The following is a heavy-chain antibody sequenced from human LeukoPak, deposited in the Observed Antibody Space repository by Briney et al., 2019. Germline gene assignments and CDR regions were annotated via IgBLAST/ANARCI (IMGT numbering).Heavy chain of an antibody. CDR3: ARDASNYYDSSGYYYGDDY. V-gene: IGHV3-7*01. CDR2: IKQDGSEK. Sequence: PGGSLRLSCAASGFTFSSYWMSWVRQAPGKGLEWVANIKQDGSEKYYVDSVKGRFTISRDNAKNSLYLQMNSLRAEDTAVYYCARDASNYYDSSGYYYGDDYWGQGTLVTVSS. D-gene: IGHD3-22*01. CDR1: GFTFSSYW. J-gene: IGHJ4*02.